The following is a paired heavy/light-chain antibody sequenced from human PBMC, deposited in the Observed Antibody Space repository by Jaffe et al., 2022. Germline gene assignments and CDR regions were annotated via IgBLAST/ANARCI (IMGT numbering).Heavy chain of an antibody. J-gene: IGHJ4*02. Sequence: EVQLVESGGGLVQPGGSLRLSCEASGFTFSSYWMNWVRQAPGKGLEWVANIKEDESEKGYVDSVKGRFTTSRDNAKNSLYLQMNSLRAEDTAVYYCVRGTPSPGLDYWGQGILVTVSS. CDR2: IKEDESEK. V-gene: IGHV3-7*05. CDR3: VRGTPSPGLDY. CDR1: GFTFSSYW.
Light chain of an antibody. J-gene: IGLJ3*02. CDR3: LLSCDGAWV. CDR2: STN. CDR1: TGPVTSGSY. V-gene: IGLV7-43*01. Sequence: QTVVTQEPSLTVSPGGTVSLTCACTTGPVTSGSYPNWFQQEPGQAPRSLIYSTNNKHSWTPARFSGSLLGGKAALTLSAVQPEDEADYYCLLSCDGAWVFGGGTKLTVL.